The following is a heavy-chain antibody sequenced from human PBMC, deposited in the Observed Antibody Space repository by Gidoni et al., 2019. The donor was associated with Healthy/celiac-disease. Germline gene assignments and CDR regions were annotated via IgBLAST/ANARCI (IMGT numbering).Heavy chain of an antibody. V-gene: IGHV1-69*02. Sequence: QVQLVQSGAEVKKPGSSVKVSCKASGRTFSSYTISWVRQAPGQGLEWMGRIIPILGIANYAQKFQGRVTITADKSTSTAYMELSSLRSEDTAVYYCARAIHYYDSSGYYYGMDVWGQGTTVTVSS. CDR2: IIPILGIA. J-gene: IGHJ6*02. CDR3: ARAIHYYDSSGYYYGMDV. D-gene: IGHD3-22*01. CDR1: GRTFSSYT.